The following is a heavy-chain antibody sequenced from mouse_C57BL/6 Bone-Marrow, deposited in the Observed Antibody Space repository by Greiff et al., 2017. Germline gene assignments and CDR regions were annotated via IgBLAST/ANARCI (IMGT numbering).Heavy chain of an antibody. CDR1: GFTFSSYG. CDR2: ISSGGSYT. V-gene: IGHV5-6*01. J-gene: IGHJ4*01. D-gene: IGHD1-1*01. CDR3: SRRETVGYAIDY. Sequence: EVQGVESGGDLVKPGGSLKLSCAASGFTFSSYGMSWVRQTPDKRLEWVATISSGGSYTYYPDSVKGRFTISRDNAKNTLYLQMSSLKSEDTAISYCSRRETVGYAIDYWGQGTSVTVSS.